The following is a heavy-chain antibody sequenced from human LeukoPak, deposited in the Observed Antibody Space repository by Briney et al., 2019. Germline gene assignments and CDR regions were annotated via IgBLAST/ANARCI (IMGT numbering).Heavy chain of an antibody. V-gene: IGHV4-59*08. CDR3: ARHPPGRPYFDY. Sequence: SETLSLTCNVPGGSMSNYYWSWIRQPPGKGLEWIGYIYYSGSTNYNPSLKSRVTIAIDTSKNQFSLKVSSVTAADTAVYYCARHPPGRPYFDYWGRGTLVTVSS. CDR2: IYYSGST. CDR1: GGSMSNYY. J-gene: IGHJ4*02.